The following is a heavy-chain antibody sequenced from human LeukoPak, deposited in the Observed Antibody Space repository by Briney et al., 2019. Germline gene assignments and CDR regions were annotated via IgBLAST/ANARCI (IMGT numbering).Heavy chain of an antibody. CDR1: GDSISSGAYY. Sequence: SETLSLTCTVSGDSISSGAYYWSWIRQPPGKGLEWIGYFYGSGSASYNPSLKSRVTISVDRSNNQFSLKLSSVTAADTAVYYRARPPKMYSSSWYSFDYWGQGTLVTVSS. CDR3: ARPPKMYSSSWYSFDY. J-gene: IGHJ4*02. D-gene: IGHD6-13*01. CDR2: FYGSGSA. V-gene: IGHV4-30-2*01.